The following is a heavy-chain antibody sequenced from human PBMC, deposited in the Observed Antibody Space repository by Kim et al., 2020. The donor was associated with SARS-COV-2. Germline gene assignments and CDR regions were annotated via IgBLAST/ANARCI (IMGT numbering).Heavy chain of an antibody. V-gene: IGHV1-3*01. CDR1: GYTFTSYA. CDR3: ARWGDPSSRTLGDSSGYPLDY. CDR2: INAGNGNT. J-gene: IGHJ4*02. D-gene: IGHD3-22*01. Sequence: ASVKVSCKASGYTFTSYAMHWVRQAPGQRLEWMGWINAGNGNTKYSQKFQGRVTITRDTSASTAYMELSSLRSEDTAVYYCARWGDPSSRTLGDSSGYPLDYWGQGTLVTVSS.